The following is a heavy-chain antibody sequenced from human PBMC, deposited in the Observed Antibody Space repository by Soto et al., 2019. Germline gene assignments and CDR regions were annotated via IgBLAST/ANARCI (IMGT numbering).Heavy chain of an antibody. CDR2: ISISGSTI. CDR3: ARDRNYYDGLDY. D-gene: IGHD3-22*01. V-gene: IGHV3-48*03. J-gene: IGHJ4*02. Sequence: GGSLRRSCAASGFTFSSYEMNWVRQAPGKGLEWVSYISISGSTIYYADSVKGRFTISRDNAKNSLYLQMNSLRAEDTAVYYCARDRNYYDGLDYWGQGTLVTVSS. CDR1: GFTFSSYE.